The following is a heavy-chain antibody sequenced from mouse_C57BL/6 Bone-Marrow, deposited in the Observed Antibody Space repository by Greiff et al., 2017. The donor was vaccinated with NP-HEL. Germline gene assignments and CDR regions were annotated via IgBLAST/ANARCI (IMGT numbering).Heavy chain of an antibody. J-gene: IGHJ2*01. Sequence: QVQLQQPGAELVRPGTSVKLSCKASGYTFTSYWMHWVKQRPGQGLEWIGVIDPSDSYTNYNQKFKGKATLTVDTSASTAYMQLSSLTSEDSAVYYCERVDWPPHYFDYWGQGTTLTVSS. CDR2: IDPSDSYT. CDR3: ERVDWPPHYFDY. V-gene: IGHV1-59*01. D-gene: IGHD4-1*01. CDR1: GYTFTSYW.